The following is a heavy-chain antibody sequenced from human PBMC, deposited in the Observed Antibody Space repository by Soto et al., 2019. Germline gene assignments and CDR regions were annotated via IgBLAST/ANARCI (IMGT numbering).Heavy chain of an antibody. CDR1: GFTFSNYA. D-gene: IGHD2-15*01. CDR2: ISGSGGST. CDR3: AKAQGGSYFDY. V-gene: IGHV3-23*01. Sequence: GGSLRLSCTASGFTFSNYAMSWVRQAPGKGLEWVSAISGSGGSTYYADSVKGRFTISRDNSKNMLYLQMNNLRAEDTAVYYCAKAQGGSYFDYWGQGTLVTVSS. J-gene: IGHJ4*02.